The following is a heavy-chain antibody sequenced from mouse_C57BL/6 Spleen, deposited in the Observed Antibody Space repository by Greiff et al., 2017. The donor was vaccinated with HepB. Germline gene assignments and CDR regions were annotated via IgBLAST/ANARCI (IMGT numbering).Heavy chain of an antibody. D-gene: IGHD2-3*01. CDR2: ISSGSSTI. CDR3: ARGDGYPSY. V-gene: IGHV5-17*01. Sequence: VQLQQSGGGLVKPGGSLKLSCAASGFTFSDYGMHWVRQAPEKGLEWVAYISSGSSTIYYADTVKGRFTISRDNAKNTLFLQMTSLRSEDTAMYYCARGDGYPSYWGQGTLVTVSA. CDR1: GFTFSDYG. J-gene: IGHJ3*01.